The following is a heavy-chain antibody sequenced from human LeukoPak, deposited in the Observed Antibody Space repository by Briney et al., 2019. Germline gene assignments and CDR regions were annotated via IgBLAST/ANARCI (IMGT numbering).Heavy chain of an antibody. V-gene: IGHV3-48*01. CDR3: ARDPPALEDFDY. CDR2: ISGRGNTI. J-gene: IGHJ4*02. CDR1: GFTFSSYN. Sequence: GGSLRLSCAASGFTFSSYNMNWVRQAPGRGLEWVSYISGRGNTIKYADSVKGRFTISRDNGKNSLYLHMSSLRAEDTAVYYCARDPPALEDFDYWGQGTQVTVSS.